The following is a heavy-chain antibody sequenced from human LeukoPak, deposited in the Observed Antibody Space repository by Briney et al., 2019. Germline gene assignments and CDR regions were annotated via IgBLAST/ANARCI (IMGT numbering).Heavy chain of an antibody. CDR3: ARDSSPLRFFL. CDR2: IYHSGST. CDR1: GYSISSGYY. J-gene: IGHJ4*02. V-gene: IGHV4-38-2*02. Sequence: SETLSLTCAVSGYSISSGYYWGWIRQPPGKGLEWIGTIYHSGSTYYNPSLKSRVTVSVDISMNQFSLNLSSVTAADTAVYYCARDSSPLRFFLWGQGTLVTVSS. D-gene: IGHD3-3*01.